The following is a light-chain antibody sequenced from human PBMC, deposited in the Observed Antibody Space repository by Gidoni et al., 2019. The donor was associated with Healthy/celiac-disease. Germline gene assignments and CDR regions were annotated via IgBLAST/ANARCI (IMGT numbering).Light chain of an antibody. CDR2: GAS. J-gene: IGKJ1*01. V-gene: IGKV3-20*01. Sequence: DIVLTQSPGTLSLSPGERATLSCRASQSINNNYLAWYQQKPGQAPRLLIYGASSRAAGIPDRFSGSGSGTDFTLTVARLGPEDFAVYYCQQYDSSPWTFGQGTKVEIK. CDR1: QSINNNY. CDR3: QQYDSSPWT.